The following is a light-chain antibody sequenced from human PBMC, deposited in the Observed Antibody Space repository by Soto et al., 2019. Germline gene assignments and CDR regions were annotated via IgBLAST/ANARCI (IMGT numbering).Light chain of an antibody. CDR3: QQYYGPWT. CDR1: QSVESW. J-gene: IGKJ1*01. V-gene: IGKV1-5*03. CDR2: KAS. Sequence: DFQMTQSPSTLSASVGDRVTITCRASQSVESWLAWFQQKPGKAPKLLIYKASTLESGVPSRFSGSGSGTEFTLTISSLPPEDFATYYCQQYYGPWTFGQGTKVEIK.